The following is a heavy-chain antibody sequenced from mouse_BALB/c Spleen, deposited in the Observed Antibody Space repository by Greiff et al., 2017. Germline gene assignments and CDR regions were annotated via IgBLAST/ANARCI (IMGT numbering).Heavy chain of an antibody. J-gene: IGHJ4*01. V-gene: IGHV5-12-2*01. Sequence: EVKLVESGGGLVQPGGSLKLSCAASGFTFSSYTMSWVRQTPEKRLEWVAYISNGGGSTYYPDTVKGRFTISRDNAKNTLYLQMSCLKSEDTAMYYCARRYYDYDYYAMDYWGQGTSVTVSS. D-gene: IGHD2-4*01. CDR2: ISNGGGST. CDR3: ARRYYDYDYYAMDY. CDR1: GFTFSSYT.